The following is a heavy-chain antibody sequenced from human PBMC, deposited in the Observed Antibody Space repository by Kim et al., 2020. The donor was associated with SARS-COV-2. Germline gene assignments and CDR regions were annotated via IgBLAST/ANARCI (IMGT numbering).Heavy chain of an antibody. D-gene: IGHD3-10*01. CDR1: GFTFSSYS. CDR2: ISSSNNYI. Sequence: GGSLRLSCAASGFTFSSYSMNWVRQAPGKGLEWVSSISSSNNYIYYADSVKGRFTISRDNAKNSLYLQMNSLRAEDTAVYYCARGITLVGGVSLWGQGTL. J-gene: IGHJ4*02. CDR3: ARGITLVGGVSL. V-gene: IGHV3-21*01.